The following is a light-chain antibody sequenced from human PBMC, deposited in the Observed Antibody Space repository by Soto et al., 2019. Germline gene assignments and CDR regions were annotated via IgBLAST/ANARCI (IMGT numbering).Light chain of an antibody. V-gene: IGKV1-33*01. Sequence: DIQMTQSPASLSASVGDTVTITCQASQDITNQLNWYQQKPGKAPYLLIYDASHLETGVPSRISSSGSGTYFTLIKSNLQPEDIASYYCQKHDGVPQFGPGTKVDF. CDR3: QKHDGVPQ. CDR1: QDITNQ. CDR2: DAS. J-gene: IGKJ3*01.